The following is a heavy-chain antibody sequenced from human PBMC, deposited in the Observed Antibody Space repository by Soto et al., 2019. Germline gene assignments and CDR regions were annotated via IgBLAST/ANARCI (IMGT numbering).Heavy chain of an antibody. Sequence: GGSLRLSCAASGFTFDDYTMHWVRQAPGKGLEWVSLISWDGGSTYYADSVKGRFTISRDNSKNSLYLQMNSLRTEDTALYYCATLSGSYYWTEDDYRGQGTLVTVSS. CDR3: ATLSGSYYWTEDDY. V-gene: IGHV3-43*01. CDR2: ISWDGGST. CDR1: GFTFDDYT. D-gene: IGHD1-26*01. J-gene: IGHJ4*02.